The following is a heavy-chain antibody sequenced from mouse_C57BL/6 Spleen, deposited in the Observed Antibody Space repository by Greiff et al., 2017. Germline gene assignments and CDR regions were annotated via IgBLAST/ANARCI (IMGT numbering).Heavy chain of an antibody. CDR1: GYTFTDYE. D-gene: IGHD4-1*01. V-gene: IGHV1-15*01. Sequence: VQLQQSGAELVRPGASVMLSCKASGYTFTDYEMHWVKQTPVHGLEWIGAIDPETGGTAYNQKFKGKAILTADKSSSTAYMELRSLTSEDSAVYYCTQTGTVYWGQGTTLTVSS. CDR3: TQTGTVY. J-gene: IGHJ2*01. CDR2: IDPETGGT.